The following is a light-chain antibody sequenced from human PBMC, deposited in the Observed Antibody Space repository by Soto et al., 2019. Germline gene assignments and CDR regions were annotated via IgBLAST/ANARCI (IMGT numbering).Light chain of an antibody. J-gene: IGKJ2*01. CDR1: QSVTFY. CDR2: DTS. CDR3: QQRGTWPPT. Sequence: EIVLTQSPATLSLSPGQRATLSCRASQSVTFYLAWYPQKPGQAPRLLIYDTSNRATGIPARFSGSGSGTEFTLTISSLEPGDFAVYYCQQRGTWPPTFGQGTKLEIK. V-gene: IGKV3-11*01.